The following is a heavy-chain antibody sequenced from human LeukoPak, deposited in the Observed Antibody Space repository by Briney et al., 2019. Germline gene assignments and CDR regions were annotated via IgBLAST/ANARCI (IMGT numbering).Heavy chain of an antibody. Sequence: PGGSLRLSCAASGFTFSSYSMNWVRQAPGKGLEWVSSISSSSSYIYCADSVKGRFTISRGNAKNSLYLQMNSLRAEDTAVYYCARDHNRYSSSSEVDYWGQGTLVTVSS. CDR3: ARDHNRYSSSSEVDY. V-gene: IGHV3-21*01. D-gene: IGHD6-6*01. CDR2: ISSSSSYI. J-gene: IGHJ4*02. CDR1: GFTFSSYS.